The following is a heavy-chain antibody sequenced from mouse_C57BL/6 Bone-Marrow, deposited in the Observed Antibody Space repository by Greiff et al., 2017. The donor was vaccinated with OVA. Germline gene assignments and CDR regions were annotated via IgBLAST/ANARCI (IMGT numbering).Heavy chain of an antibody. D-gene: IGHD2-1*01. J-gene: IGHJ3*01. CDR2: IDPENGDT. CDR3: TTAKSGNSAGFAY. Sequence: VQLQQSGAELVMPGASVKLSCTASGFNIKDDDMHWVKQSPEQGLEWIGWIDPENGDTEYASKFQGKATITADTSSNTAYLQLSSLTSEDTAVYYCTTAKSGNSAGFAYWGQGTLVTVSA. CDR1: GFNIKDDD. V-gene: IGHV14-4*01.